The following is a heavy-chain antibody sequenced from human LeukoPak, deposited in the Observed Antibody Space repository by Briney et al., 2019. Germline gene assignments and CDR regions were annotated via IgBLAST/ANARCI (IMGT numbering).Heavy chain of an antibody. V-gene: IGHV3-33*08. J-gene: IGHJ3*02. CDR1: GLTFSSYW. CDR3: ARDGWELLMGAFDI. D-gene: IGHD1-26*01. Sequence: GGSLRLSCAAPGLTFSSYWMSWVRQAPGKGLEWVAVIWYDGSNKYYADSVKGRFTISRDNFKNTLYLQMNSLRAEDTAVYYCARDGWELLMGAFDIWGQGTMVTVSS. CDR2: IWYDGSNK.